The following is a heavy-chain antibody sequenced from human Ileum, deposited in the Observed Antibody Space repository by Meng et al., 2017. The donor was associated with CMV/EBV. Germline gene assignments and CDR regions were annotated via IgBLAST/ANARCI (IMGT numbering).Heavy chain of an antibody. CDR3: ARDGSDNWGNFDS. D-gene: IGHD7-27*01. J-gene: IGHJ4*02. Sequence: SVCSLSSPFFYWGWIRQPPGKGLEWIGNTNYNGRTYYNPSLKSRVTMSVDTSRNQFSLELSSVTAADTALYYCARDGSDNWGNFDSWGQGSLVTVSS. CDR1: VCSLSSPFFY. CDR2: TNYNGRT. V-gene: IGHV4-39*07.